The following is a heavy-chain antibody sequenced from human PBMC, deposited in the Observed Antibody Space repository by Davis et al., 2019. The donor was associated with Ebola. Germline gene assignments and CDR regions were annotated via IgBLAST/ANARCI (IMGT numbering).Heavy chain of an antibody. CDR2: IKQDGSEK. D-gene: IGHD3-16*01. CDR3: ARANDDGMDV. V-gene: IGHV3-7*01. CDR1: GFIFSSYW. J-gene: IGHJ6*02. Sequence: PGGSLRLSCAASGFIFSSYWMSWVRQAPGKGLEWVANIKQDGSEKQYVDSVKGRFTISRDNAKNSLYLQVSSLRAEDTAVYYCARANDDGMDVWGQGTTVTVSS.